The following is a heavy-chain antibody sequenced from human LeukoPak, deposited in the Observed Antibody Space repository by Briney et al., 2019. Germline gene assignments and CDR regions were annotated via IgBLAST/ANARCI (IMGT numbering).Heavy chain of an antibody. CDR1: GFTFSSYA. CDR2: ISGSGGST. D-gene: IGHD3-22*01. J-gene: IGHJ4*02. CDR3: AKDLEGDTSGYYYVDY. V-gene: IGHV3-23*01. Sequence: GGSLRLSCAASGFTFSSYALSWVRQAPGKGPEWVSAISGSGGSTYYADSVKGRFTISRDNSKNTLYLQMNSLRAEDTAVYYCAKDLEGDTSGYYYVDYWGQGTLVTVSS.